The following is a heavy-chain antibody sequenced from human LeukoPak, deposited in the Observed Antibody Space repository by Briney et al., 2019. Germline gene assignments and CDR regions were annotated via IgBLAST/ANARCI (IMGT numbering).Heavy chain of an antibody. Sequence: PGRSLRLSCAASGFTLSSYGMHWVRQAPGKGLEWVAVRWYDGSNKYYADSVKGRFTISRDNSKNTLYLQMNSLRAEDTAVYYCARDMQYSSEVRGIDYWGQGTLVTVSS. CDR1: GFTLSSYG. J-gene: IGHJ4*02. V-gene: IGHV3-33*01. D-gene: IGHD6-19*01. CDR3: ARDMQYSSEVRGIDY. CDR2: RWYDGSNK.